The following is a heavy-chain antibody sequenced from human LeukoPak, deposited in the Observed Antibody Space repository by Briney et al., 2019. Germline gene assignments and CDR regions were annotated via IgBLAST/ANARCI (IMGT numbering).Heavy chain of an antibody. Sequence: GSLRLSCAASGFTFSSYAMSWVRQPPGKGLEWIGEINHSGSTNYNPSLKSRVTISVDTSKNQFSLKLSSVTAADTAVYYCARGSDRGYRKTFDYWGQGTLVTVSS. CDR3: ARGSDRGYRKTFDY. CDR1: GFTFSSYA. D-gene: IGHD5-18*01. CDR2: INHSGST. J-gene: IGHJ4*02. V-gene: IGHV4-34*01.